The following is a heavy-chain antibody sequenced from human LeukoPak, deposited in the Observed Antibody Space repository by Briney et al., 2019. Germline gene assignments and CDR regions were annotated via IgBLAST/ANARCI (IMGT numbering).Heavy chain of an antibody. CDR3: ARGRRYNGNWYYFDY. V-gene: IGHV3-7*01. Sequence: GGSLRLSCAASEFPFSNYWMNWVRQAPGKGLEWVANIKEDGSESNYVDSVKGRFTISRDNAESSLYLQMNNLRSEDTAIYYCARGRRYNGNWYYFDYWGQGTLVTVSS. D-gene: IGHD1-14*01. CDR2: IKEDGSES. CDR1: EFPFSNYW. J-gene: IGHJ4*02.